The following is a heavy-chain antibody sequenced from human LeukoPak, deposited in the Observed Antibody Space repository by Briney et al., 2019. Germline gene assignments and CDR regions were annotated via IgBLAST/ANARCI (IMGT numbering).Heavy chain of an antibody. CDR3: ARDLHDILTGYYPYYYYYYMDV. Sequence: GASVKVSCKASGYTFTGYYMHWVRQAPGQGLEWMGWINPNSGGTNYAQKFQGRVTMTRDTSISTAYMELSRLRSDDTAVYYCARDLHDILTGYYPYYYYYYMDVWGKGTTVTVSS. J-gene: IGHJ6*03. CDR2: INPNSGGT. V-gene: IGHV1-2*02. D-gene: IGHD3-9*01. CDR1: GYTFTGYY.